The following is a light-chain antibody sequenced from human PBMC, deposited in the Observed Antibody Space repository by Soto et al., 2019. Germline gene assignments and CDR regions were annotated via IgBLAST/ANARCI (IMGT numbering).Light chain of an antibody. V-gene: IGLV2-14*01. Sequence: QSALTQPASVSGSPGQSITISCTGSNNDIGGYNSVSWYQQHPDKAPKLLIFGVTNRPSGVSDRFSGSKSGNTASLTISALQAEDEADYYCTSYTSVTIVVFGGGNQLTVL. CDR2: GVT. CDR3: TSYTSVTIVV. J-gene: IGLJ2*01. CDR1: NNDIGGYNS.